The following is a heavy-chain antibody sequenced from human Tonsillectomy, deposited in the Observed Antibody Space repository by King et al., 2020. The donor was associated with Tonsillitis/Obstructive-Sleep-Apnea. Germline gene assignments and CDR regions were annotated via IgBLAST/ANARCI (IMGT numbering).Heavy chain of an antibody. CDR1: GFTFSSYA. D-gene: IGHD6-19*01. J-gene: IGHJ4*02. V-gene: IGHV3-23*04. Sequence: DVQLVESGGGLVQPGGSLRLSCAASGFTFSSYAMSWVRQAPGEGLEWVSSISGGGGNTYYAYSVKGRFTISRDNSKNTLYLQMKSLRAEDTAVYYCLKERSNRGWYHSHSLDYWGQGTLVTVSS. CDR2: ISGGGGNT. CDR3: LKERSNRGWYHSHSLDY.